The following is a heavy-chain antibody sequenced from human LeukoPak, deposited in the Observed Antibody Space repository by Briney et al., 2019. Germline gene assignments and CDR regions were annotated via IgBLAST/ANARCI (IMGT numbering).Heavy chain of an antibody. V-gene: IGHV1-69*05. CDR1: GGTFSSYA. J-gene: IGHJ6*03. CDR2: IIPIFGTA. Sequence: SVKVSCKASGGTFSSYAISWVRQAPGQGLEWMGGIIPIFGTANYAQKFQGRVTITTDESTSTAYMELSSLRSEDTAVYYCARVVPAATTTLNYYYYYMDVWGKGTTVTVSS. D-gene: IGHD2-2*01. CDR3: ARVVPAATTTLNYYYYYMDV.